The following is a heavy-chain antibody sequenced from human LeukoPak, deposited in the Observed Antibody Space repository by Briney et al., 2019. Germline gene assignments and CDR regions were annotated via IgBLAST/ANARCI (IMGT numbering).Heavy chain of an antibody. CDR2: ISYDGSNQ. D-gene: IGHD6-13*01. CDR1: GFTFASSD. CDR3: AGRGIAHS. J-gene: IGHJ5*02. V-gene: IGHV3-33*01. Sequence: PGGSLRLSCAASGFTFASSDIHWVRQAPGKGLEWVAVISYDGSNQYYVDSVKGRFTISRDNSKNTLYLQMNSLRAEDTAVYYCAGRGIAHSWGQGTLVTVSS.